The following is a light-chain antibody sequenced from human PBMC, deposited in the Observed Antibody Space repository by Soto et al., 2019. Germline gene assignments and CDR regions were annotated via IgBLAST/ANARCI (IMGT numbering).Light chain of an antibody. V-gene: IGKV3-20*01. CDR2: ATS. CDR3: QRFGASPRYT. J-gene: IGKJ2*01. CDR1: QSLNSNH. Sequence: ETVLTQSPGTLSLSPGERATLSCRASQSLNSNHLAWYQLKPGQAPRLVIYATSSRAAGIAERFSGSGSGTDFTLTISRLEPEDFAVYYCQRFGASPRYTFGQGTNLDIK.